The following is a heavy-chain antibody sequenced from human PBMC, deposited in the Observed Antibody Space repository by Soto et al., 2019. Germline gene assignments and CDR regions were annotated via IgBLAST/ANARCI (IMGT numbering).Heavy chain of an antibody. CDR1: GFSLSHLF. V-gene: IGHV3-72*01. Sequence: EVQLVESGGDLVQPGGSLRLSCAASGFSLSHLFIDWVRQAPGKGLEWVGRTKDKAYSYTTEYAASMKGRFTISRDESRNSLYLQMSSLQTADTAVYYGASMRGVFGYWGQGTLVTVSS. D-gene: IGHD3-16*02. CDR3: ASMRGVFGY. J-gene: IGHJ4*02. CDR2: TKDKAYSYTT.